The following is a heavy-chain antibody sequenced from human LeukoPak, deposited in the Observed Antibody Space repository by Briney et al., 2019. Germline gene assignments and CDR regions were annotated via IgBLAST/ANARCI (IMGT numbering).Heavy chain of an antibody. CDR1: GYTFTGYY. Sequence: VASVKVSCKASGYTFTGYYMHWVRQAPGQGLEWMGWINPNSGGTNYAQKFQGRVTMTRDTSISTAYMELSRLRSDDTAVYYCARDSGYYYYYYYMDVWGKGTTVTVSS. J-gene: IGHJ6*03. CDR2: INPNSGGT. D-gene: IGHD3-22*01. CDR3: ARDSGYYYYYYYMDV. V-gene: IGHV1-2*02.